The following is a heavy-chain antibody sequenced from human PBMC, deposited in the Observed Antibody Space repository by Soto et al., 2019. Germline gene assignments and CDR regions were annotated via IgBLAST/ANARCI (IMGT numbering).Heavy chain of an antibody. Sequence: SETLSLTCTVSGASVRNYFWSCIRQPPGKGLEWIGYIYNSGRINYNPSLKSRVTMSVDTSKNQLSLKLTSVTAADTAVYYCAQGASQGPVDYWGQGTLVTVSS. V-gene: IGHV4-59*02. CDR3: AQGASQGPVDY. CDR2: IYNSGRI. J-gene: IGHJ4*02. CDR1: GASVRNYF.